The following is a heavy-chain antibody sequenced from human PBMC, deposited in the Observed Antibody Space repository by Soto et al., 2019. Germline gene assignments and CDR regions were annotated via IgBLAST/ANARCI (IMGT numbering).Heavy chain of an antibody. CDR3: AKQGAYDFWSGYPKPWFDP. CDR2: IGTAGDT. V-gene: IGHV3-13*01. J-gene: IGHJ5*02. D-gene: IGHD3-3*01. CDR1: GCTFSSYD. Sequence: PGGSLRLSCAASGCTFSSYDMHWVRQATGKGLEWVSAIGTAGDTYYPGSVKGRFTISRDNSKNTLYLQMNSLRAEDTAVYYCAKQGAYDFWSGYPKPWFDPWGQGTLVTVSS.